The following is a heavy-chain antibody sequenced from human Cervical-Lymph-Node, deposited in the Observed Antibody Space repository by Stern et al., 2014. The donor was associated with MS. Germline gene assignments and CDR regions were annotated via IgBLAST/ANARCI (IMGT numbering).Heavy chain of an antibody. CDR3: ARERHSMDV. J-gene: IGHJ6*02. CDR2: IDPNSGGT. Sequence: VQLVESGAEVKKPGASVKVSCKASGYSFTAYCMRWVRPAPGQGLEWMGWIDPNSGGTKSAQNFQGRVTMTRDTSISTFYMELSGLTSDDTAVFYCARERHSMDVWGQGTTVTVSS. CDR1: GYSFTAYC. V-gene: IGHV1-2*02.